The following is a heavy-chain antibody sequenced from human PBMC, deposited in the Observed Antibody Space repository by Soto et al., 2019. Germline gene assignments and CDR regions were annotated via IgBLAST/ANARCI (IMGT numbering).Heavy chain of an antibody. CDR2: IYSVGST. D-gene: IGHD3-10*01. CDR3: AMDYGSGIFDY. V-gene: IGHV3-53*01. CDR1: GFTVSSNY. J-gene: IGHJ4*02. Sequence: EVQLVESGGGLIQPGGSLRLSCAASGFTVSSNYMSWVRQAPGKGLEWVSVIYSVGSTYYADSVKGRFTISRDNTKNTRSLQLNSRRDEDTAVDYCAMDYGSGIFDYWGQGTLVTVS.